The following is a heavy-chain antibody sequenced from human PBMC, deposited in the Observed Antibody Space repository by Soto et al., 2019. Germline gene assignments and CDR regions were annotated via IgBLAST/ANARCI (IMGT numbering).Heavy chain of an antibody. CDR2: IYYRGNT. D-gene: IGHD2-15*01. CDR1: GGSISSSTYY. V-gene: IGHV4-39*01. Sequence: PSETLSLTCAVSGGSISSSTYYWGWIRQPPGKGLEWIGSIYYRGNTYYNPSLKTRVTISVDTSKNQFSLKLSSVTAADTAVYYCARHSAFGSASDPWGQGTVVTVSS. CDR3: ARHSAFGSASDP. J-gene: IGHJ3*01.